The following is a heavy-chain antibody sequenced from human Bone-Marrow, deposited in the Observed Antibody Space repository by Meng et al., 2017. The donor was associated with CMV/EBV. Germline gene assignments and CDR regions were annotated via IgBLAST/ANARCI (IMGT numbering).Heavy chain of an antibody. V-gene: IGHV4-39*01. J-gene: IGHJ4*02. CDR2: IYYSGST. CDR1: GGSISSSSYY. D-gene: IGHD2-2*01. CDR3: ARVGVWGYCSSTSCYPDDY. Sequence: SETLSLTCTVSGGSISSSSYYWGWIRQPPGKGLEWIGSIYYSGSTYYNPSLKSRVTISVDTSKNQFSLKLSSVTAADTAVYYCARVGVWGYCSSTSCYPDDYWGQGTLATVSS.